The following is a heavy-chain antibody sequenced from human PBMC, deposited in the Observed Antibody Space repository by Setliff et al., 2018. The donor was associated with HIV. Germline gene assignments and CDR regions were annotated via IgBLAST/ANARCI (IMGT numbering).Heavy chain of an antibody. CDR1: GYTFINYA. CDR2: INTNTGSP. J-gene: IGHJ5*02. D-gene: IGHD4-17*01. CDR3: ARALYGDYGGDINWFDP. V-gene: IGHV7-4-1*02. Sequence: ASVKVSCKASGYTFINYAMNWVRQAPGQGLEWMGWINTNTGSPTYAQAFTGRFVFSVDTSVTTAYLQISSLKAADTAVYYCARALYGDYGGDINWFDPWGQGTLVTVSS.